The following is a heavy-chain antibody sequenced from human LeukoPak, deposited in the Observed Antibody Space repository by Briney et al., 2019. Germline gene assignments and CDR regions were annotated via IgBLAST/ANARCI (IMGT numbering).Heavy chain of an antibody. CDR3: ARDMVSSSGWPNDAFDI. D-gene: IGHD6-19*01. CDR2: ISYDGSNK. J-gene: IGHJ3*02. V-gene: IGHV3-30*04. Sequence: GRSLRLSCAASGFTFSSYAMHWVRQAPGKGLEGGAVISYDGSNKYYADSVKGGFTISRDNSKNTLYLQMNSLRAEDTAVYYCARDMVSSSGWPNDAFDIWGQGTMVTVSS. CDR1: GFTFSSYA.